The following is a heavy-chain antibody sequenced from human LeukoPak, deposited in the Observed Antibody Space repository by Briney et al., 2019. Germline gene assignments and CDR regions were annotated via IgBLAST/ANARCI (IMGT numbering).Heavy chain of an antibody. CDR3: ARFAYCGGHCWYYFDY. CDR1: GGSISSYY. J-gene: IGHJ4*02. Sequence: SETLSLTCTVSGGSISSYYWSWIRQPPGKGLEWIGYIYSSGSTNYNPSLKSRITISVDTSKNQFSLKLSSVTAADTAVYYCARFAYCGGHCWYYFDYWGQGSLATVSS. CDR2: IYSSGST. D-gene: IGHD2-21*02. V-gene: IGHV4-59*01.